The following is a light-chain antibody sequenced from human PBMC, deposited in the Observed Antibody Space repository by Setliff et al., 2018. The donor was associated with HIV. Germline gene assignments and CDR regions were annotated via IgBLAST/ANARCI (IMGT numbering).Light chain of an antibody. J-gene: IGLJ1*01. CDR1: SSNVGKYDL. CDR3: CSYAGSTTFEG. CDR2: EVS. Sequence: QSALAQPVSVSGSPGQSITISCTGNSSNVGKYDLVAWDRQHPGKAPELTIYEVSKRPAGVSKRFSGSKSGNAASLTISGLQSDDEGDYYCCSYAGSTTFEGFGSGTKGTV. V-gene: IGLV2-23*02.